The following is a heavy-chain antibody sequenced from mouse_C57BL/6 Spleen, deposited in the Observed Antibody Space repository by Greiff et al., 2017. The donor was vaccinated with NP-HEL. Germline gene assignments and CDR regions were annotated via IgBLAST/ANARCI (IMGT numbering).Heavy chain of an antibody. CDR1: GYAFTNYL. CDR3: ARPYYGSSYYGGFDY. V-gene: IGHV1-54*01. D-gene: IGHD1-1*01. J-gene: IGHJ2*01. Sequence: VQLQESGAELVRPGTSVKVSCKASGYAFTNYLIEWVKQRPGQGLEWIGVINPGSGGTNYNEKFKGKATLTADKSSSTAYMQLSSLTSEDSAVYFCARPYYGSSYYGGFDYWGQGTTLTVSS. CDR2: INPGSGGT.